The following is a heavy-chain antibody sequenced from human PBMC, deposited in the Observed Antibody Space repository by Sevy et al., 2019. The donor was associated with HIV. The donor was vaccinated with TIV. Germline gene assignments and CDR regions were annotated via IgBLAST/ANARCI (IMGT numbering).Heavy chain of an antibody. CDR3: AREGCTQPHDY. J-gene: IGHJ4*02. Sequence: GGSLRLSCAASGFTFSIYTMSWVRQAPGKGLEWVSTFCFGGSKIYYADSVKGRFTISSDNSRNTVYMQMNSQRADDKAVYYCAREGCTQPHDYWGQGTLVTVSS. D-gene: IGHD2-8*01. V-gene: IGHV3-23*01. CDR1: GFTFSIYT. CDR2: FCFGGSKI.